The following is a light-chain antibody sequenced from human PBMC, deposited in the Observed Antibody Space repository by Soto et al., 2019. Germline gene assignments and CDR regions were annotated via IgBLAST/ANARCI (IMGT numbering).Light chain of an antibody. Sequence: QSALTQPASVSGSPGQSITISCTGTSSDIGGYNYVSWYQQHPGKAPKLIIYEVTNRPSGVSDRFAGSKSASTASLTISGLQPEDEGHYYCFSFRSGNTHWVFGGGTKLTVL. CDR1: SSDIGGYNY. CDR3: FSFRSGNTHWV. J-gene: IGLJ3*02. CDR2: EVT. V-gene: IGLV2-14*01.